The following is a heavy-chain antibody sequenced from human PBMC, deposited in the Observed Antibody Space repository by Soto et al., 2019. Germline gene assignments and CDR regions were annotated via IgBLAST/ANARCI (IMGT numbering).Heavy chain of an antibody. V-gene: IGHV4-34*01. D-gene: IGHD3-22*01. CDR2: INHSGST. CDR1: GGSFSGYY. Sequence: SETLSLTCAVYGGSFSGYYWSWIRQPPGKGLEWIGGINHSGSTNYNPSLKSRVTISVDTSKNQFSLKLSSVTAADTAVYYCARGARGSSGYYPRYNWFDPWGQGTLVTVSS. J-gene: IGHJ5*02. CDR3: ARGARGSSGYYPRYNWFDP.